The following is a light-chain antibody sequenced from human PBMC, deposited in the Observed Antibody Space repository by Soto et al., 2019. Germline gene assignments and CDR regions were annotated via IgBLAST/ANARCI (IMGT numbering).Light chain of an antibody. J-gene: IGKJ2*01. CDR2: GAS. CDR3: QQYGSAPYT. CDR1: QSVSGIH. V-gene: IGKV3-20*01. Sequence: EIVLTQSPGTLSLSPGERATLSCRASQSVSGIHLFWYQQKFGQSPRLLIYGASSRATGIPERFSGSGSGTDFTLTISSLEPEDFALYFCQQYGSAPYTFGQGTKLEIK.